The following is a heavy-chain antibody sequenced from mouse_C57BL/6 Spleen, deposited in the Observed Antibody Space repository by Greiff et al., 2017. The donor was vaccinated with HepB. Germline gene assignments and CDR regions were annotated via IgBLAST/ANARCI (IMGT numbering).Heavy chain of an antibody. CDR2: INYDGSST. J-gene: IGHJ4*01. CDR1: GFTFSDYY. D-gene: IGHD3-2*02. CDR3: AKGTAQATGDYYAMDY. Sequence: EVMLVESEGGLVQPGSSMKLSCTASGFTFSDYYMAWVRQVPEKGLEWVANINYDGSSTYYLDSLKSRFIISRDNAKNILYLQMSSLKSEDTATYYCAKGTAQATGDYYAMDYWGQGTSVTVSS. V-gene: IGHV5-16*01.